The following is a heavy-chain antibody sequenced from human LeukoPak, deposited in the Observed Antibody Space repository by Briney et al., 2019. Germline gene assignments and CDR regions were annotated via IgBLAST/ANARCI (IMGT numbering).Heavy chain of an antibody. D-gene: IGHD4-17*01. CDR1: RFTFSSYS. Sequence: GGSLRLSCAASRFTFSSYSINWVRQAPGKGLEWVSYISSIGGTMDYADSVKGRFTVSRDNGKKLVHLQLNSLRAEDTAVYFCARIPHPDYADAQWGQGTLVIVSS. CDR3: ARIPHPDYADAQ. J-gene: IGHJ4*02. CDR2: ISSIGGTM. V-gene: IGHV3-48*04.